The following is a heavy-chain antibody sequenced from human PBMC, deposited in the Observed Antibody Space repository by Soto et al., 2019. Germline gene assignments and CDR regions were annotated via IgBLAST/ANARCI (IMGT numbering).Heavy chain of an antibody. CDR3: LRHGTKTLRDWFDP. CDR1: GASISGFY. V-gene: IGHV4-4*07. Sequence: PSETLSLTCTVSGASISGFYWSWIRKSAGKGLEWIGRIYATGTTDYNPSLKSRVMMSVDTCKKQFSLKLRSVTAADTAVYYYLRHGTKTLRDWFDPGGQG. D-gene: IGHD1-1*01. J-gene: IGHJ5*02. CDR2: IYATGTT.